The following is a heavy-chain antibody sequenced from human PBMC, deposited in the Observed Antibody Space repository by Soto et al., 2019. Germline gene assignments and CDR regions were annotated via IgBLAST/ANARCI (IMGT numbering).Heavy chain of an antibody. CDR2: LTDTGGST. CDR1: TSNLKNYA. D-gene: IGHD3-16*01. CDR3: AKIKGAITFLHFDT. Sequence: SESGGGPVQPGGSLRLSCVDTTSNLKNYAMAWVRQAPGKGLEWVSALTDTGGSTYYAASVKGRFTISRDNSRNTIFLQMDRLRVDDTAVYYCAKIKGAITFLHFDTWGQGTLVTVSS. J-gene: IGHJ4*02. V-gene: IGHV3-23*01.